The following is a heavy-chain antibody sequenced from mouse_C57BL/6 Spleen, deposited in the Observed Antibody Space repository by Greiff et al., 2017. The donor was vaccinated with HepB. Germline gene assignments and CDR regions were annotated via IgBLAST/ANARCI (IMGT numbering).Heavy chain of an antibody. CDR2: INYDGSST. V-gene: IGHV5-16*01. CDR1: GFTFSDYY. D-gene: IGHD4-1*01. Sequence: EVKVVESEGGLVQPGSSMKLSCTASGFTFSDYYMAWVRQVPEKGLEWVANINYDGSSTYYLDSLKSRFIISRDNAKNILYLQMSSLKSEDTATYYCARARTGTFDYWGQGTTLTVSS. CDR3: ARARTGTFDY. J-gene: IGHJ2*01.